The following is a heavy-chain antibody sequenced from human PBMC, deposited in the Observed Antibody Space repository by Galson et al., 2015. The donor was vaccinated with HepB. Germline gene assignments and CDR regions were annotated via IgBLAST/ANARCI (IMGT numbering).Heavy chain of an antibody. Sequence: SVKVSCKASGYILSAYYLHWVRQAPGQGLEWMGWINPHSGGTKYSQNFQGRVTMTRDTSINTAYMELSRLRSDDTAVYYCSTGNWGVLEFWGQGTLVTVSS. CDR2: INPHSGGT. D-gene: IGHD7-27*01. CDR1: GYILSAYY. V-gene: IGHV1-2*02. CDR3: STGNWGVLEF. J-gene: IGHJ4*02.